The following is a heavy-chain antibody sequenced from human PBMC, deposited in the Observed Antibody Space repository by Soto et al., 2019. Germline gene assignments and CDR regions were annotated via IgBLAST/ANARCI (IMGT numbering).Heavy chain of an antibody. CDR3: ARGVAATLYYYYGMDV. V-gene: IGHV1-69*12. J-gene: IGHJ6*02. CDR1: GGTLSSYA. D-gene: IGHD2-15*01. CDR2: IIPIFGTA. Sequence: QVQLVQSGAEVKKPGSSVKVSCKASGGTLSSYAISWVRQAPGQGLEWMGGIIPIFGTANYAQKFQGRVTITADESTSTAYMELSSLRSEDTAVYYCARGVAATLYYYYGMDVWGQGTTVTVSS.